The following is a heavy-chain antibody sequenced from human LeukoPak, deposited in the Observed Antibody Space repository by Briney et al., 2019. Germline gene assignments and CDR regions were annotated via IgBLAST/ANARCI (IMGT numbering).Heavy chain of an antibody. J-gene: IGHJ4*02. CDR3: ARHPTYYYDSSGYYYYDY. D-gene: IGHD3-22*01. CDR1: GGSFSGYY. V-gene: IGHV4-34*01. Sequence: PSETLSLTCAVYGGSFSGYYWSWIRQPPGKGLEWIGEINHSGSTNYNPSLKSRVTISVDTSKNQFSLKLSSVTAADTAVYYCARHPTYYYDSSGYYYYDYWGQETLVTVSS. CDR2: INHSGST.